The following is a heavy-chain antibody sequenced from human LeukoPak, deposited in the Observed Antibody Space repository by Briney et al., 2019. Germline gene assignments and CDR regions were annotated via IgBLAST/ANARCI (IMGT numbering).Heavy chain of an antibody. CDR3: AREDYYDSGSNDY. CDR1: GYTFTSYD. V-gene: IGHV1-8*03. Sequence: ASVKVSCKASGYTFTSYDINWVRQATGQGLEWMGWMNPNSGITGYAQKFQGRVTISRNTSISTAYMELSSLRSEDTAVYYCAREDYYDSGSNDYWGQGTLVTVSS. D-gene: IGHD3-22*01. J-gene: IGHJ4*02. CDR2: MNPNSGIT.